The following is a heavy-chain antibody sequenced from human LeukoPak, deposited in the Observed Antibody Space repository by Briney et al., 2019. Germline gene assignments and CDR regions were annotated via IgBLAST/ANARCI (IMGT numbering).Heavy chain of an antibody. CDR2: IYYIGTT. J-gene: IGHJ4*02. V-gene: IGHV4-30-4*01. D-gene: IGHD4-17*01. CDR1: GGSISSGDYY. Sequence: PSETLSLTCTVSGGSISSGDYYWSWIRQPPGKGLEWIGYIYYIGTTYYNPSLKSRVTISLDTSKNQFSLKLTSVTAADTAMYYCATATYDSGDPGLDYWGQGTLVTVSS. CDR3: ATATYDSGDPGLDY.